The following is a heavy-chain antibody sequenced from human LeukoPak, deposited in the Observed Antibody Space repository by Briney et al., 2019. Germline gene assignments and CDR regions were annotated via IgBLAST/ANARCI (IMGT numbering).Heavy chain of an antibody. J-gene: IGHJ4*02. CDR2: ISGSGGST. CDR1: GFTFSSYA. CDR3: ARYYSHTSAWSEGGLDQ. V-gene: IGHV3-23*01. D-gene: IGHD6-19*01. Sequence: PGGSLRLSCAASGFTFSSYAMTWVRQAPGKGLDWVSAISGSGGSTYYSDSVKGRFTISRDNSRNTLYLQMNSLRAEDTAVYYCARYYSHTSAWSEGGLDQWGQGTLVTVSS.